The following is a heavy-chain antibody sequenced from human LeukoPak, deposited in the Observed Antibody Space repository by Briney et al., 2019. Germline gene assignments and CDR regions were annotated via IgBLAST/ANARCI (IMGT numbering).Heavy chain of an antibody. CDR3: ARHGTLTTVNADFDY. V-gene: IGHV5-51*01. D-gene: IGHD4-11*01. CDR1: GSRFTSYW. CDR2: IYPGDSDT. Sequence: GESLKISCKGSGSRFTSYWIGWVRQMPGKGLEGMGIIYPGDSDTRYSPSFQGQVTISADKSISTAYLQWSSLKASDTAMYYCARHGTLTTVNADFDYWGQGTLVTVSS. J-gene: IGHJ4*02.